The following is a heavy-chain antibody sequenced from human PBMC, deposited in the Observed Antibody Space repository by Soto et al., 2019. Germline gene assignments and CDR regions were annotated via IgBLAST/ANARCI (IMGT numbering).Heavy chain of an antibody. D-gene: IGHD6-13*01. Sequence: EVQLLESGGGLVQPGESLRLSCAASGLTFSSYAMSWVRQAPGKGLEWVSAISGGTSSTYYADSVKGRFTISRDNSKNTPYLQMNSLRAEDTAVYYCAKERWAAAGTPTLDYWGQGTLVTVSS. CDR2: ISGGTSST. V-gene: IGHV3-23*01. J-gene: IGHJ4*02. CDR3: AKERWAAAGTPTLDY. CDR1: GLTFSSYA.